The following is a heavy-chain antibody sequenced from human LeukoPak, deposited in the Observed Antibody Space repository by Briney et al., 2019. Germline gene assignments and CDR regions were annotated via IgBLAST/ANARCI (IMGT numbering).Heavy chain of an antibody. J-gene: IGHJ4*02. V-gene: IGHV3-72*01. CDR1: GFTFSDHY. Sequence: GGSLRLSCAASGFTFSDHYMDWVRQAPGKGLEWVGRTRNKANSYTTEYAASVKGRFTISRDDSKNSLYLQMNSLKTEDTAVYYCARVRDTGMVTLDYWGQGTLVTVSS. CDR2: TRNKANSYTT. D-gene: IGHD5-18*01. CDR3: ARVRDTGMVTLDY.